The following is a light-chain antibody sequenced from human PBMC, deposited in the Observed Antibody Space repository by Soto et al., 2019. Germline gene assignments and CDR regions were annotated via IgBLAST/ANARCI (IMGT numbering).Light chain of an antibody. J-gene: IGKJ1*01. CDR2: DVS. V-gene: IGKV1-5*01. Sequence: DIQMTQSPSTLSASVGERVTITCRASQSISSWLAWYQQKPGKAPKLLIYDVSSLESGVSSRFSGSGSGTEFTLTISSLQPDDFATYYCQQYNTFWTFGQGTKVDIK. CDR3: QQYNTFWT. CDR1: QSISSW.